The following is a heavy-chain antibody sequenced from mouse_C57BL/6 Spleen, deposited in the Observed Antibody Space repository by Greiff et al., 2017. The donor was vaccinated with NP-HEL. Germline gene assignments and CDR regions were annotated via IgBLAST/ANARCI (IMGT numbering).Heavy chain of an antibody. CDR3: TRDGSIYYYGSSYAWFAY. Sequence: DVMLVASGEGLVKPGGSLKLSCAASGFTFSSYAMSWVRQTPEKRLEWVAYISSGGDYIYYADTVSGRFTISIDNARNTLYLQMSSLKSEDTAMYYCTRDGSIYYYGSSYAWFAYWGQGTLVTVSA. D-gene: IGHD1-1*01. CDR2: ISSGGDYI. V-gene: IGHV5-9-1*02. J-gene: IGHJ3*01. CDR1: GFTFSSYA.